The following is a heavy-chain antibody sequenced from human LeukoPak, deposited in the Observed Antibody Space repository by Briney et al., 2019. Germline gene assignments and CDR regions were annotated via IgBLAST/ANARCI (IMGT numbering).Heavy chain of an antibody. CDR2: IFYSGST. D-gene: IGHD5-24*01. CDR1: GGSISSYY. J-gene: IGHJ4*02. CDR3: ARHLLSPELQFYFDY. V-gene: IGHV4-59*08. Sequence: PSETLSLTCTVSGGSISSYYWSWIRQPPGKGLEWIVYIFYSGSTNYNPSLKSRVTISVDTSKNQFSLKLSSVTAADTAFYYCARHLLSPELQFYFDYWDQGTLVTVSS.